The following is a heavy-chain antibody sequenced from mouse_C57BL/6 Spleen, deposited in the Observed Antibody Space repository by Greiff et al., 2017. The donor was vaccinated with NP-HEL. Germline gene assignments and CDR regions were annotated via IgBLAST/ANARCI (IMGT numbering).Heavy chain of an antibody. CDR1: GYTFTSYT. CDR3: ARGILREYYAMDY. J-gene: IGHJ4*01. D-gene: IGHD5-2*01. CDR2: INPSSGYT. Sequence: VQLQQSGAELARPGASVKMSCKASGYTFTSYTMHWVKQRPGQGLEWIGYINPSSGYTKYNQKFKDKATLTADKSSSTAYMQLSSLTSEDSAVYYCARGILREYYAMDYWGQGTSVTVSS. V-gene: IGHV1-4*01.